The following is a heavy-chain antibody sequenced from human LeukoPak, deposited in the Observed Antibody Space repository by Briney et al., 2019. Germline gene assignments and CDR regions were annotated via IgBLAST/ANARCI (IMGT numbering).Heavy chain of an antibody. D-gene: IGHD2-2*01. V-gene: IGHV1-2*06. Sequence: ASVKVSCKASGYTFTGYYMHWVRQAPGQGLEWMGRINPNSGGTNYAQKFQGRVTMTRDTSSSTAYMELSRLRSDDTAVYYCARHPRDIVVVPAAMETTNWFDPWGQGTLVTVSS. CDR2: INPNSGGT. J-gene: IGHJ5*02. CDR3: ARHPRDIVVVPAAMETTNWFDP. CDR1: GYTFTGYY.